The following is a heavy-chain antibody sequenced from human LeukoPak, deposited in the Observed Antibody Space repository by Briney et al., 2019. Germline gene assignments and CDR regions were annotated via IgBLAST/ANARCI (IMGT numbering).Heavy chain of an antibody. Sequence: PGGSLRRSCAASGFTFSDYYMSWIRQAPGKGLEWVSYISSSGSTIYYADSVKGRFTISRDNAKNSLYLQMNSLRAEDTAVYYCARGIRGHPGVVTYGAFDIWGQGTMVTVSS. D-gene: IGHD2-21*02. CDR1: GFTFSDYY. V-gene: IGHV3-11*01. J-gene: IGHJ3*02. CDR2: ISSSGSTI. CDR3: ARGIRGHPGVVTYGAFDI.